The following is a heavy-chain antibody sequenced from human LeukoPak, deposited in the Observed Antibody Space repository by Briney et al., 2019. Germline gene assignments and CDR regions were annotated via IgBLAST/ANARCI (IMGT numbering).Heavy chain of an antibody. Sequence: GGSLRLSCAASGFTFSSYSMNWVRQAPGKGLEWVSYISSSSSTIYYADSVKGRFTISRDNAKNSLYLRMNSLRDEDTAVYYCLGQRYSFDIWGQGTLVTVSS. D-gene: IGHD2-21*01. V-gene: IGHV3-48*02. CDR3: LGQRYSFDI. CDR2: ISSSSSTI. J-gene: IGHJ4*02. CDR1: GFTFSSYS.